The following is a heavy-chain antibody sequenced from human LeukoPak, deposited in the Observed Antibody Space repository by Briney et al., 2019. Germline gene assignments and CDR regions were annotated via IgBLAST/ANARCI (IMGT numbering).Heavy chain of an antibody. D-gene: IGHD3-9*01. V-gene: IGHV3-30*18. Sequence: GGSLRLSCAASGFTFRNYGMHWVRQTPGKGLEWVSYISYDGNNKYYADSVKGRFTISRDNSKNSLYLQMNSLRAEDTAVYYCAKCILTGYYKGYMDVWGKGTTVTISS. CDR3: AKCILTGYYKGYMDV. CDR1: GFTFRNYG. CDR2: ISYDGNNK. J-gene: IGHJ6*03.